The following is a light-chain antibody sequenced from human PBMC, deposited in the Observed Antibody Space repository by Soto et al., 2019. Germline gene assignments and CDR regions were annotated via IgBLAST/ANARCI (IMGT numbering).Light chain of an antibody. Sequence: EIVLTQSPGTLSLSPGERATLSCRASQSFGSTSLAWYQQKPGQSPRLLIYGASSRSPGIPDRFSGSVSGTDFTLTISRLEPEDFAVYYCQQYGSSPSGRFGQGTKVDI. CDR1: QSFGSTS. CDR2: GAS. V-gene: IGKV3-20*01. J-gene: IGKJ1*01. CDR3: QQYGSSPSGR.